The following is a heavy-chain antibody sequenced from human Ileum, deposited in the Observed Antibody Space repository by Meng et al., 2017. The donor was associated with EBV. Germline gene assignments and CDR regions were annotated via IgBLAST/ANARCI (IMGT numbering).Heavy chain of an antibody. CDR1: GGSIISSKW. Sequence: GQLLEAGPRLVQPSGTVSLTCAVSGGSIISSKWWSWVRQSPGTGLEWIGEIYHHGTTNYNPSLKSRVTISVDTSKNKFFLNLTSLTAADTAVYYCARLDSSGYYFGGWFDPWGQGILVTVSS. D-gene: IGHD3-22*01. CDR3: ARLDSSGYYFGGWFDP. CDR2: IYHHGTT. J-gene: IGHJ5*02. V-gene: IGHV4-4*02.